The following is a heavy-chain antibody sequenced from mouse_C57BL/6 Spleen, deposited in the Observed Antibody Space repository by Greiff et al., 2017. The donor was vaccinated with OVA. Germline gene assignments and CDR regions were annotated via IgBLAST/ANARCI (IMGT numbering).Heavy chain of an antibody. Sequence: VQLQQSGPELVKPGASVKMSCKASGYTFTDYNMHWVKQSHGKSLEWIGYINPNNGGTSYNQKFKGKATLTVNKSSSTAYMELRSLTSEDSAVYYGARRDYYGSSPFAYWGQGTLVTVSA. CDR1: GYTFTDYN. V-gene: IGHV1-22*01. CDR3: ARRDYYGSSPFAY. D-gene: IGHD1-1*01. CDR2: INPNNGGT. J-gene: IGHJ3*01.